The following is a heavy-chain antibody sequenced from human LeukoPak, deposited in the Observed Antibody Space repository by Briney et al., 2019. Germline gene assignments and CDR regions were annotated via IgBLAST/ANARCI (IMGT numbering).Heavy chain of an antibody. V-gene: IGHV4-34*01. J-gene: IGHJ5*02. CDR3: AREPDRIRFDT. D-gene: IGHD1-14*01. CDR2: IHYGGST. Sequence: SETLSLTCAVYGGSLSADFWSWIRQPPGKGLEWIGDIHYGGSTKYNPSLESRVTISVDTSKNQFSLRLTSVTAADTAVYYCAREPDRIRFDTWGQGALVTVSS. CDR1: GGSLSADF.